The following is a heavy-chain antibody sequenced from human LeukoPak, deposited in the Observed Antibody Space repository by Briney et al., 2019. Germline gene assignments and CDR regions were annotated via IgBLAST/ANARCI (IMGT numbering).Heavy chain of an antibody. Sequence: GASVKVSCKASGYTFTSYDINWVRQAPGQGLEWMGRINPNSGGTNYAQKFQGRVTMTRDTSISTAYMELSRLRSDDTAVYYCARGSDTDSGISLIDYWGQGTLVTVSS. CDR3: ARGSDTDSGISLIDY. CDR2: INPNSGGT. J-gene: IGHJ4*02. V-gene: IGHV1-2*06. D-gene: IGHD1-26*01. CDR1: GYTFTSYD.